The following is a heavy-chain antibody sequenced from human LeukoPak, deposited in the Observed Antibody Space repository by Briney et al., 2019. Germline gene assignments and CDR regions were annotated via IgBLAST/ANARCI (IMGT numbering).Heavy chain of an antibody. V-gene: IGHV4-59*08. D-gene: IGHD6-13*01. J-gene: IGHJ4*02. CDR3: ARLGAAAGTLFDY. CDR2: IYYSGST. CDR1: GGSIRSYY. Sequence: SETQSLTCTVSGGSIRSYYWSWIRQPPGKGLEWIGYIYYSGSTNYNPSLKSRVTISVDTSKNQFSLKLISVTAADTAVYYCARLGAAAGTLFDYWGQGTLVTVSS.